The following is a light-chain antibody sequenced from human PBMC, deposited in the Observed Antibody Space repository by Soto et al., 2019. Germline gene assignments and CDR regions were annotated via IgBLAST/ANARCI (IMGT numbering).Light chain of an antibody. Sequence: EIVMTQSPATLSVSPGERATLSCRASQSVSSNLAWYQQKPGQAPRLLIFGASTRAPGIPARFSGSGSGTEFTLTISSLQSEDFAVYYCQQYINWPRTFSQGTKVEIK. CDR2: GAS. CDR1: QSVSSN. V-gene: IGKV3-15*01. CDR3: QQYINWPRT. J-gene: IGKJ1*01.